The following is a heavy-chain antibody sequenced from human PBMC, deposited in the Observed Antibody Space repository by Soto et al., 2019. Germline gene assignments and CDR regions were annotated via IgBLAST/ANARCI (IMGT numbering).Heavy chain of an antibody. J-gene: IGHJ6*02. Sequence: QVQLVQSGAEVKKPGSSVKVSCKASGGTFSSYAISWVRQAPGQGLEWMGGIIPIFGTANYAQKFQGRVTITAEESTSTADMELSSLRSEDTAVYYCARDRSIETGMDVWGQGTTVTVSS. D-gene: IGHD6-6*01. V-gene: IGHV1-69*01. CDR3: ARDRSIETGMDV. CDR2: IIPIFGTA. CDR1: GGTFSSYA.